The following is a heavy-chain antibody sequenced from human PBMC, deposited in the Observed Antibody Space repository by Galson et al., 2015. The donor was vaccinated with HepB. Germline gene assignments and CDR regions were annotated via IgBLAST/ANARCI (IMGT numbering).Heavy chain of an antibody. CDR2: ISSSSSYI. Sequence: SLRLSCAASGFTFSSYSMNWVRQAPGKGLEWVSSISSSSSYIYYADSVKGRFTISRDNAKNSLYLQMNSLRAEDTAVYYCARETIIVYSYAPFDYWGQGTLVTVSS. J-gene: IGHJ4*02. V-gene: IGHV3-21*01. CDR1: GFTFSSYS. D-gene: IGHD5-18*01. CDR3: ARETIIVYSYAPFDY.